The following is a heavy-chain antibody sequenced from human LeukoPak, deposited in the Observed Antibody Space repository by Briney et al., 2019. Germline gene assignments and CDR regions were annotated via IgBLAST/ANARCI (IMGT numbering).Heavy chain of an antibody. CDR1: GFTFSSYG. V-gene: IGHV3-30*03. Sequence: GGSPRLSCAASGFTFSSYGMHWVRQAPGKGLEWVAVISNDGSNESYADSVKGRFTISRDTSKNTLYLQMNSLRTEDTAVYYCARDYSIPPAAGSLYNWFAPWGQGTLVTVSS. CDR3: ARDYSIPPAAGSLYNWFAP. D-gene: IGHD6-13*01. J-gene: IGHJ5*02. CDR2: ISNDGSNE.